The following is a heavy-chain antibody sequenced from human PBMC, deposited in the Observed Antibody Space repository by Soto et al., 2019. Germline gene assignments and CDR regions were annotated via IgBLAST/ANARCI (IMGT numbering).Heavy chain of an antibody. V-gene: IGHV4-31*03. Sequence: SETLSLTGTVSGGSIGSGGYYWSWIRQHPGKGLEWIGYIYYSGNNYYNPSIKSRVTISVDTSKNQFSLKRGSVTAADTAVYFCARIPVDTYMTYWFDPWGQGTLVTVSS. CDR3: ARIPVDTYMTYWFDP. CDR1: GGSIGSGGYY. D-gene: IGHD5-18*01. CDR2: IYYSGNN. J-gene: IGHJ5*01.